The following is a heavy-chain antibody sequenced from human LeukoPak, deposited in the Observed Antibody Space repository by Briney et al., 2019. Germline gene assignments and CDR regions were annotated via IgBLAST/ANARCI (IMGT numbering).Heavy chain of an antibody. CDR2: IYTSGST. CDR3: ARRIAAAGTYYFDY. V-gene: IGHV4-4*07. J-gene: IGHJ4*02. Sequence: PSETLSLTCTVSGGSISSYYWSWIRQPAGKGLEWIGRIYTSGSTNYNPSLKSRVTMSVDTSKNQFSLKLSSVTAADTAVYYCARRIAAAGTYYFDYWGQGTLVTVSS. D-gene: IGHD6-13*01. CDR1: GGSISSYY.